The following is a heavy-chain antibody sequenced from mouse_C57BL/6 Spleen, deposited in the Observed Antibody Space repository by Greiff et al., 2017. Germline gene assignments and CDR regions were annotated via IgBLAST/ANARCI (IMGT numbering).Heavy chain of an antibody. CDR3: ARGDYYGSGYCDY. V-gene: IGHV1-82*01. CDR1: GYAFSRSW. CDR2: IYPGDGDT. J-gene: IGHJ2*01. D-gene: IGHD1-1*01. Sequence: QVQLQQSGPELVKPGASVKISCKASGYAFSRSWMNWVKQRPGQGLEWIGRIYPGDGDTKYNGKFKGKATLTADKSSSKADMQLSSLTSEDSAVYFCARGDYYGSGYCDYWGQGTTLTVSS.